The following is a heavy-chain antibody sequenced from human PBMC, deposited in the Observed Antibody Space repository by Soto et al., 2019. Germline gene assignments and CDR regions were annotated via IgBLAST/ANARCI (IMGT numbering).Heavy chain of an antibody. J-gene: IGHJ3*01. CDR2: IGGRGSSE. Sequence: GGSVRLSCAASGFIFTKYAMNWVRLALGKGLEWVSVIGGRGSSEYYADYVQGRFTISRDNSKNTLSLQMSSLTADDTAIYYCVREVRGSFDFRRGGTMVTVS. CDR3: VREVRGSFDF. D-gene: IGHD5-12*01. CDR1: GFIFTKYA. V-gene: IGHV3-23*01.